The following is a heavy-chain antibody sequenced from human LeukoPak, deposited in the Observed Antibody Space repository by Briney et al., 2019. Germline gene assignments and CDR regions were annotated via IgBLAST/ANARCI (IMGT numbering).Heavy chain of an antibody. CDR2: INPSGGST. D-gene: IGHD6-13*01. J-gene: IGHJ5*02. Sequence: ASVKVSCKASGYTFTGYYMHWVRQAPGQGLEWMGRINPSGGSTSYAQKFQGRVTMTRDASTCTVYMELSSLRSEVTAVYYCARDRVAAAGKGFDPWGQGTLVTVSS. CDR1: GYTFTGYY. CDR3: ARDRVAAAGKGFDP. V-gene: IGHV1-46*01.